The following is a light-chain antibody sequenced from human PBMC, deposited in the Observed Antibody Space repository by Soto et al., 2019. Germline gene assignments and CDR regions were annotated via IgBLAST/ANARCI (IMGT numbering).Light chain of an antibody. CDR1: QSIGTY. V-gene: IGKV3-11*01. CDR2: DSS. CDR3: HQRSIWPPA. J-gene: IGKJ4*01. Sequence: EIVMTQSPATLSLSPGERATLSCRASQSIGTYLAWYQQKPGQAPRLLIYDSSKRATDIPARFSGSGSGTDFTLTISSLEPEDFAVYYCHQRSIWPPAFGGGTKVEIK.